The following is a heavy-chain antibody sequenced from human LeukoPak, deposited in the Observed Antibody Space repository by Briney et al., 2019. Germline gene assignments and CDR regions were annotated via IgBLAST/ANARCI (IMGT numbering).Heavy chain of an antibody. Sequence: PGGSLRLSCAASGFNFSDVCMNWVRQAPGKGLEWIGRIKTKTDGRATEYAAPAKGRFTISRDDSKSTVYLHMNSLKTEDTALYYCGTRITSTGDYWGQGTLVTVSS. CDR3: GTRITSTGDY. J-gene: IGHJ4*02. CDR2: IKTKTDGRAT. D-gene: IGHD3-16*01. V-gene: IGHV3-15*01. CDR1: GFNFSDVC.